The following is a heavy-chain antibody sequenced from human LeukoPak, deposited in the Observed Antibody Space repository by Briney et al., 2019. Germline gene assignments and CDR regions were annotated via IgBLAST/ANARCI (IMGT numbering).Heavy chain of an antibody. CDR1: GFTFSSYA. Sequence: PGGSLRLSCAASGFTFSSYAMHWVRQAPGKGLEWVAVISYDGSNKYYADSAKGRFTISRDNSKNTLYLQMNSLRAEDTAVYYCAREYNWNVDYWGQGTLVTVSS. D-gene: IGHD1-20*01. V-gene: IGHV3-30-3*01. J-gene: IGHJ4*02. CDR2: ISYDGSNK. CDR3: AREYNWNVDY.